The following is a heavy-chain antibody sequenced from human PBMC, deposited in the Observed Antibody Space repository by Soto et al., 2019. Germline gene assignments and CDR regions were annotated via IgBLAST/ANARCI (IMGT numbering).Heavy chain of an antibody. CDR3: ARKSTVTPTRPYWYFDL. D-gene: IGHD4-4*01. CDR1: GLTFSSHA. CDR2: VSGAGAYT. J-gene: IGHJ2*01. Sequence: VELVESGGGLVHPGESLRLSCATSGLTFSSHAMSWVRQAPGRGLEWVSTVSGAGAYTYYADSVKGRFTISRDNSKSTAYLQMSNLRAEDSAVYYCARKSTVTPTRPYWYFDLWGRGSLVSVSS. V-gene: IGHV3-23*04.